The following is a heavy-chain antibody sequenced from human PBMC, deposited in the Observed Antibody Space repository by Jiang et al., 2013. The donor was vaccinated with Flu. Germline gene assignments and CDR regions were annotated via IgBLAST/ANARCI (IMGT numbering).Heavy chain of an antibody. CDR3: ARRDWKIGHFDY. CDR2: IYYSGST. Sequence: GSGLVKPSETLSLTCTVSGGSISSSSYYWGWIRQPPGKGLEWIGSIYYSGSTYYNPSLKSRVTISVDTSKNQFSLKLSSVTAADTAVYYCARRDWKIGHFDYWGQGTLVTVSS. D-gene: IGHD1-1*01. J-gene: IGHJ4*02. CDR1: GGSISSSSYY. V-gene: IGHV4-39*01.